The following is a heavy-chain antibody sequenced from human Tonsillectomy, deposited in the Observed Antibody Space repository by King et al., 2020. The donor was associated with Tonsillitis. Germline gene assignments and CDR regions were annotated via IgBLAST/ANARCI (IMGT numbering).Heavy chain of an antibody. Sequence: VQLVESGGGLVQPGGSLRLSCAASEFTFSNYAMSWVRQAPGKGLEWVSAITGSGGGTYYADAVQGRFIISRDNSKNTLYLQMNSLRADDTAVYYCAKDIYGEMATSTFDYWGQGTLVTVSS. CDR3: AKDIYGEMATSTFDY. D-gene: IGHD5-24*01. CDR1: EFTFSNYA. J-gene: IGHJ4*02. CDR2: ITGSGGGT. V-gene: IGHV3-23*04.